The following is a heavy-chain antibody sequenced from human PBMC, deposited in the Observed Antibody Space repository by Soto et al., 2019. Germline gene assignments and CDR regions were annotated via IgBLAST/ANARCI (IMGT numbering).Heavy chain of an antibody. CDR2: ILYDGSKE. CDR3: AKGLAIMADN. V-gene: IGHV3-30*18. CDR1: GSRVNPSC. Sequence: SLLLSCPHSGSRVNPSCMDWVRQAPGKGLEWVARILYDGSKEYYADSVKGRFTISRDNSKNTLYLQMDRLRVEDTAVYFCAKGLAIMADNWGQGTAVTGSS. D-gene: IGHD2-21*01. J-gene: IGHJ4*02.